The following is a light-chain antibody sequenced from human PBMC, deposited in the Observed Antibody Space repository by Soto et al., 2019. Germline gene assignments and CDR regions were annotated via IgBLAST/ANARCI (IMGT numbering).Light chain of an antibody. J-gene: IGLJ2*01. CDR1: SSNIGAGYD. CDR3: QSYDSSLSGVV. CDR2: GNS. V-gene: IGLV1-40*01. Sequence: VVTQPPSVSGAPGQRVTISCTGSSSNIGAGYDVHWYQQLPGTAPKLLIYGNSNRPSGVPDRFSGSKSGTSASLAITGLQAEDEADYYCQSYDSSLSGVVFGGGTKLTVL.